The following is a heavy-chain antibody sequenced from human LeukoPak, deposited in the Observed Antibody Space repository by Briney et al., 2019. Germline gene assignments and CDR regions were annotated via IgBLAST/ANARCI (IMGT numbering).Heavy chain of an antibody. CDR1: GGSINNYY. CDR2: IYTTGST. V-gene: IGHV4-4*07. J-gene: IGHJ4*02. CDR3: ARLLGGSYYGVRYFDY. Sequence: SETLSLTCTVSGGSINNYYWSWIRQPAGKGLEWIGRIYTTGSTNYNPSLKSRITMSVDTSKNQFSLKLSSVTAADTAVYYCARLLGGSYYGVRYFDYWGQGTLVTVSS. D-gene: IGHD1-26*01.